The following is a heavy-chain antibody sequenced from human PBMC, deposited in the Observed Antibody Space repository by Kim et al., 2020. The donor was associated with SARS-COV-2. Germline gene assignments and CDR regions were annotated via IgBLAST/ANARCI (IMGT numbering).Heavy chain of an antibody. CDR3: AKSDHTWIQLWLLDY. D-gene: IGHD5-18*01. Sequence: GGSLRLSCAASGFTFSSYAMSWVRQAPGKGLEWVSAISGSGGSTYYADSVKGRFTISRDNSKNTLYLQMNSLRAEDTAVYYWAKSDHTWIQLWLLDYWGQGTLVTVSS. CDR2: ISGSGGST. V-gene: IGHV3-23*01. CDR1: GFTFSSYA. J-gene: IGHJ4*02.